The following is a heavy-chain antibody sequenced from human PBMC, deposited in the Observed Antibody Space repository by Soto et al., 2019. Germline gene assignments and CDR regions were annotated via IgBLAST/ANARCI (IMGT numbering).Heavy chain of an antibody. J-gene: IGHJ6*01. CDR1: DSAFSQYG. Sequence: QVHLVESGGGVVQPGESLRLSCAASDSAFSQYGLHWVRQAPGXXLEWVGVTSHDGHFKYYTDSVRGRFTISRDNCKNTVELQMNSLRPEDTGIYYCGIDLEWXGPYHGMGVWGQGTTVTV. D-gene: IGHD3-3*01. V-gene: IGHV3-30*19. CDR2: TSHDGHFK. CDR3: GIDLEWXGPYHGMGV.